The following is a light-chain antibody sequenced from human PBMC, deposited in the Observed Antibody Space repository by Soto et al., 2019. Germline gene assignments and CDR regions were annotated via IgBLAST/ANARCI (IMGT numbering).Light chain of an antibody. CDR1: QSISSY. CDR3: QQSYSTPLT. CDR2: AAS. V-gene: IGKV1-39*01. Sequence: DIQMTQSPSSLSASVGDRVTITCRASQSISSYLNSYQQKPGKAPKLLIYAASSLQSGVPSRFSGSGSGTDFTLTISSLQPEDFATYYCQQSYSTPLTFGGGTKVDIK. J-gene: IGKJ4*01.